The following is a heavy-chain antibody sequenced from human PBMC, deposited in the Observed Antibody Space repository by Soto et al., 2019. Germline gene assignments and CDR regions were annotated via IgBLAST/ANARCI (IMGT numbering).Heavy chain of an antibody. J-gene: IGHJ5*02. CDR2: INNDGSNT. CDR3: ARDRSLVLDP. D-gene: IGHD2-8*02. CDR1: GFTLSSYW. V-gene: IGHV3-74*01. Sequence: GGSLRLSCAASGFTLSSYWMHWVRQAPGKGLVWLSHINNDGSNTNYAGSVRGRFTISRDNAKNTLYLQMNSLRAEDTAVYYCARDRSLVLDPWGQGTLVTVSS.